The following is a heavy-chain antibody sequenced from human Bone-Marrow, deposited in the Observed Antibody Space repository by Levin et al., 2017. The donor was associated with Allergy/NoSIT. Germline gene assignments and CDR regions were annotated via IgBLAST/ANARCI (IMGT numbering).Heavy chain of an antibody. CDR2: IGSTSSFT. CDR3: AREPTTVPGTLFDS. CDR1: GFTFSDNY. D-gene: IGHD6-19*01. Sequence: GGSLRLSCAASGFTFSDNYMSWIRQAAGKGLEWVSDIGSTSSFTNYADSVKGRFTISRDNAKNSLYLQMNSLRAEDTAIYYCAREPTTVPGTLFDSWGQGILVTVSS. V-gene: IGHV3-11*05. J-gene: IGHJ4*02.